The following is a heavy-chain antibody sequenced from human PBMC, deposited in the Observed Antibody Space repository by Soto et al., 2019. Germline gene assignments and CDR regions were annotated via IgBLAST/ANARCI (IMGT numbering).Heavy chain of an antibody. CDR2: IIPIFGTA. Sequence: QVQLVQSGAEVKKPGSSVKVSCKASGGTFSSYAISWVRQAPGQGLEWMGGIIPIFGTANYAQKFQGRVTITADESTSTAYMELSSLRSEDTAVYYCARSLVRITMVRGVIGVAFDIWGQGTMVTVSS. J-gene: IGHJ3*02. CDR3: ARSLVRITMVRGVIGVAFDI. V-gene: IGHV1-69*01. D-gene: IGHD3-10*01. CDR1: GGTFSSYA.